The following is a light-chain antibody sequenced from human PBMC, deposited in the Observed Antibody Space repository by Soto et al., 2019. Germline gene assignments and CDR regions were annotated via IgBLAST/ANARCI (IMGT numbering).Light chain of an antibody. Sequence: DIQMSQSPASLSASVGDRVTITCRASQTFGNYLNWYQQKPGKAPKLLISAASSLQRGVPSRFSGSGSGTDFTLTISSLQPEDFATYYCQHSYNTPWTFGQGAKADIK. CDR1: QTFGNY. V-gene: IGKV1-39*01. CDR2: AAS. J-gene: IGKJ1*01. CDR3: QHSYNTPWT.